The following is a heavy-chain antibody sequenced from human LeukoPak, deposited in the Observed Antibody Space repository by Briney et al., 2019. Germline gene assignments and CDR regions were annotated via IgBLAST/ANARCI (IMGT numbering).Heavy chain of an antibody. V-gene: IGHV4-38-2*02. CDR3: ARDAGGSYSAYAFDI. Sequence: SETLSLTCSVSGYSISSGHNWGWIRQAPGKGLEWIGSIYHSGKTYYNPSLKSRVTISIDTSKNQFSLKLSSVTAADTAVYYCARDAGGSYSAYAFDIWGQGTMVTVSS. CDR2: IYHSGKT. D-gene: IGHD1-26*01. J-gene: IGHJ3*02. CDR1: GYSISSGHN.